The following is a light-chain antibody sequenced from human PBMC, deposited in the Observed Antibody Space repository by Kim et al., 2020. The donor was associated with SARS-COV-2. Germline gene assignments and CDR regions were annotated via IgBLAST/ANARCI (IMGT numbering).Light chain of an antibody. CDR2: DDS. CDR3: QVWDSSSDHVV. V-gene: IGLV3-21*03. J-gene: IGLJ2*01. Sequence: SYELTQPPSVSVAPGKTAWITCGGDNIGDKNVHWYHQKPGQAPVLVVYDDSARPSGIPERFSGSNSANTATLTISRVEAGDEADYYCQVWDSSSDHVVFGGGTQLTVL. CDR1: NIGDKN.